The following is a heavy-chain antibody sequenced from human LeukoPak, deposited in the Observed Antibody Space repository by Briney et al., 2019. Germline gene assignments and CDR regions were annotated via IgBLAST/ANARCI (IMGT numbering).Heavy chain of an antibody. V-gene: IGHV3-48*03. CDR2: ISIDGATI. J-gene: IGHJ6*03. D-gene: IGHD3-10*01. CDR1: GFTFKTSE. Sequence: GGSLRLSCAASGFTFKTSEMNWVRQAPGKGLEWISYISIDGATIYYADSVKGRFTISRDNAKNSLYLQMNSLRAEGTAVYYCARDMYGSGRDEFKYYYYYYMDVWGKGTTVTVSS. CDR3: ARDMYGSGRDEFKYYYYYYMDV.